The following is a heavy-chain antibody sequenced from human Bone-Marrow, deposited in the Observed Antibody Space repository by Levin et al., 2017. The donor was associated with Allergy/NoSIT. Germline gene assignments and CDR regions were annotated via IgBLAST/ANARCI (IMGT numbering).Heavy chain of an antibody. V-gene: IGHV3-7*01. J-gene: IGHJ6*02. CDR2: IKPDGSEK. CDR3: ARDSFSTSSGLDYYYGLDV. Sequence: GGSLRLSCAASGFTLSQYWMTWVRQAPGKGLEGVAKIKPDGSEKYYVDSGKGRFTISRDNTRKSLSLEMNNLRSADTAVYFCARDSFSTSSGLDYYYGLDVWGQGTTVTVSS. CDR1: GFTLSQYW. D-gene: IGHD6-6*01.